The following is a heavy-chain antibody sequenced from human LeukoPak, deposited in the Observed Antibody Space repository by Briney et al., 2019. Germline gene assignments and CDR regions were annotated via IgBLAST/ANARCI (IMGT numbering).Heavy chain of an antibody. CDR2: IYHSGST. V-gene: IGHV4-59*01. J-gene: IGHJ6*03. CDR1: GGSISSYF. CDR3: ARATYSSSWANYYYYYVDV. D-gene: IGHD6-13*01. Sequence: NTSETLSLTCTVSGGSISSYFWSWIRQPPGKGLEWIGYIYHSGSTNYNPSLKSRVTISVDTSKNQFSLKLSSVTAADTAVYYCARATYSSSWANYYYYYVDVWGKGTTVTISS.